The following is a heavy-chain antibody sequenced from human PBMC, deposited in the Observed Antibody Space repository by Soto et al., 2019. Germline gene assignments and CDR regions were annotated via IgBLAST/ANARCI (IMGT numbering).Heavy chain of an antibody. CDR3: ARGSSSWYNAFDI. Sequence: EVQLVESGGGLVQPGGSLRLSCAASGFTFSSYWMSWVRQAPGKGLEWVANIKQDGSEKYYVDSVKGRFTISRDNAKNSLYLQMNSLRAEDTAVYYCARGSSSWYNAFDIWGQGTMVTVSS. J-gene: IGHJ3*02. CDR1: GFTFSSYW. CDR2: IKQDGSEK. V-gene: IGHV3-7*04. D-gene: IGHD6-13*01.